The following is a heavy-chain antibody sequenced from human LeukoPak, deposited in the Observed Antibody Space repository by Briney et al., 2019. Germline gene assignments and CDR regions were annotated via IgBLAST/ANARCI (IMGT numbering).Heavy chain of an antibody. CDR1: GFTFSDYY. J-gene: IGHJ5*02. V-gene: IGHV3-11*01. D-gene: IGHD2-21*02. Sequence: PGGSLRLSCAASGFTFSDYYMSWIRQAPGKGLEWVSYISSSGSTIYYADSVKGRFTISRDNAKNSLYLQMNSLRAEDTAVYYCAKAAYCGGDCTNWFDPWGQGTLVTVSS. CDR2: ISSSGSTI. CDR3: AKAAYCGGDCTNWFDP.